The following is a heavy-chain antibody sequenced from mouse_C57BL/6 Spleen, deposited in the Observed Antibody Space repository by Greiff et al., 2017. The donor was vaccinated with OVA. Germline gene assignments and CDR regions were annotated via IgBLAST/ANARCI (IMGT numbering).Heavy chain of an antibody. D-gene: IGHD1-1*01. CDR3: ARGELLPLWYFDV. V-gene: IGHV14-2*01. CDR1: GFNIKDYY. CDR2: IDPEDGET. Sequence: VHVKQSGAELVKPGASVKLSCTASGFNIKDYYMHWVKQRTEQGLEWIGRIDPEDGETKYAPKFQGKATITADTSSNTAYLQLSSLTSEDTAVYYCARGELLPLWYFDVWGTGTTVTVSS. J-gene: IGHJ1*03.